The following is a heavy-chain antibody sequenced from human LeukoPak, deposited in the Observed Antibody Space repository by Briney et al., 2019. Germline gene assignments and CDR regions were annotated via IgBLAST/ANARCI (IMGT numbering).Heavy chain of an antibody. V-gene: IGHV3-23*01. J-gene: IGHJ4*02. CDR2: ISGSGGTT. Sequence: GGSLRLSCAASGFTFSSYDMSWVRQAPGKGLEWVSAISGSGGTTYDADSVKGRFTISRDNSKNTLYLQMNSLRAEDTAVYYCAKDYSSGWYNYWGQGTLVTVSS. CDR1: GFTFSSYD. CDR3: AKDYSSGWYNY. D-gene: IGHD6-19*01.